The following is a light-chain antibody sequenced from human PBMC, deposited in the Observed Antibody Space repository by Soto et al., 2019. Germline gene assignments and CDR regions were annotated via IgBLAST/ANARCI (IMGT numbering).Light chain of an antibody. Sequence: DIQMTQSPSSLSASVGDRVTITCRASQSISSYLNWYQQKPGKAPKLLIYAASSLQSGVPSRFSGSGSGPDFTLTISSLQPEDFATYYCQQRYSTPRFTFGPGTKVDIK. V-gene: IGKV1-39*01. CDR1: QSISSY. CDR3: QQRYSTPRFT. J-gene: IGKJ3*01. CDR2: AAS.